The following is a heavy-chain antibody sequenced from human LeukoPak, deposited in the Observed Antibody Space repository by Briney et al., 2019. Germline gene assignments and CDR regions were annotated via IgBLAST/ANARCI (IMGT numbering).Heavy chain of an antibody. Sequence: PGGSLRLSCAASGFTSSSYGMHWVRQAPGKGLEWVAVISYDGSNKYYADSVKGRFTISRDNSKNTLYLQMNSLRAEDTAVYYCAKPTDYCSSTSCLSVDYWGQGTLVTVSS. CDR2: ISYDGSNK. V-gene: IGHV3-30*18. D-gene: IGHD2-2*01. J-gene: IGHJ4*02. CDR1: GFTSSSYG. CDR3: AKPTDYCSSTSCLSVDY.